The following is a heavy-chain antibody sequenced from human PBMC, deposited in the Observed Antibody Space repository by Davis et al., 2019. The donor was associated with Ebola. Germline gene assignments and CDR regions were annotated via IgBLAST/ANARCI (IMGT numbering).Heavy chain of an antibody. D-gene: IGHD5-12*01. CDR3: TTPGGQDSGYDVFDI. V-gene: IGHV1-46*03. Sequence: ASVKVSCKASGYTFTNYYMHWVRQAPGQGLEWMGMINPNDGRTIYAQKLQGRVTVTRDTSTTTVYMDLSSLISEDTALYYCTTPGGQDSGYDVFDIWGQGTMVTVSS. J-gene: IGHJ3*02. CDR2: INPNDGRT. CDR1: GYTFTNYY.